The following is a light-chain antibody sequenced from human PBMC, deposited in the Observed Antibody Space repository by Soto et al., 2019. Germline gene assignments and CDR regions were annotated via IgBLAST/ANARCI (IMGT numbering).Light chain of an antibody. J-gene: IGKJ1*01. CDR3: QEYGTSRT. Sequence: IVLTQSPDTLSSSPGETATLSCRASQTVSYSFLSWYQQRPGQAPRLLMIATSMTAPGITDRFSGSGSGTDFTLTISRLEPEDFAVYYCQEYGTSRTFGRGTKVEIK. CDR2: ATS. V-gene: IGKV3-20*01. CDR1: QTVSYSF.